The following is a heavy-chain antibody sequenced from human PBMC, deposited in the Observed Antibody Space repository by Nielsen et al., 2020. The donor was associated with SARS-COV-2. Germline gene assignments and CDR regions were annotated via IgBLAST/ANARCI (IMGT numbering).Heavy chain of an antibody. Sequence: LRLSCTVSGGSISSGSYYWSWIRQPAGKGLEWIGRIYTSGSTNYNPSLKSRVTISVDKSKNQFSLKLSSVTAADTAVYYCARLPSSSSKGYYGMDVWGQGTTVTVSS. D-gene: IGHD6-6*01. V-gene: IGHV4-61*02. CDR2: IYTSGST. CDR1: GGSISSGSYY. CDR3: ARLPSSSSKGYYGMDV. J-gene: IGHJ6*02.